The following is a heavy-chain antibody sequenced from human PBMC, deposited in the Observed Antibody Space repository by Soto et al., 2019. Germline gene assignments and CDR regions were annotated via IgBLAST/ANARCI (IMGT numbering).Heavy chain of an antibody. V-gene: IGHV1-69*13. CDR3: ASTLWFGESPLGY. CDR2: IIPIFGTA. D-gene: IGHD3-10*01. CDR1: GGTFSSYA. J-gene: IGHJ4*02. Sequence: SVKVSCKASGGTFSSYAISWVRQAPGQGLEWMGGIIPIFGTANYAQKFQGRVTITADESTSTAYMELSSLRSEDTAVYYCASTLWFGESPLGYWGQGTLVTVPS.